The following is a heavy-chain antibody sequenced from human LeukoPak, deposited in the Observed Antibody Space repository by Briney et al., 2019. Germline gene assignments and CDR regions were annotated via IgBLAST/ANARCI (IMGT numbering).Heavy chain of an antibody. Sequence: PSETLSLTCTVSGGSVSSGSYYWSWIRQAPTKGLEWIGYIHQSGTTNNNPSLQGRVTFSVDTSTNQFSLNLNSVTAADTAVYYCVRAGFYSGSYSGMDVWGQGAKVTVSS. CDR2: IHQSGTT. D-gene: IGHD1-26*01. CDR3: VRAGFYSGSYSGMDV. J-gene: IGHJ6*02. V-gene: IGHV4-61*01. CDR1: GGSVSSGSYY.